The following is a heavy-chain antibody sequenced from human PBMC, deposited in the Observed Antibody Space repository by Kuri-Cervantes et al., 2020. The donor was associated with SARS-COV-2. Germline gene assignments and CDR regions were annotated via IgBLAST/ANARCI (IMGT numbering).Heavy chain of an antibody. V-gene: IGHV3-74*01. CDR2: INSDGSST. CDR3: ARGGSSGWSFGY. D-gene: IGHD6-19*01. J-gene: IGHJ4*02. Sequence: GESLKISCAASGFTFSSYWMHWVRQAPGKGLVWVSRINSDGSSTSYADSVKGRFTISRDNAKNTLYLQMNSLRAGDTAVYYCARGGSSGWSFGYWGQGTLVTVSS. CDR1: GFTFSSYW.